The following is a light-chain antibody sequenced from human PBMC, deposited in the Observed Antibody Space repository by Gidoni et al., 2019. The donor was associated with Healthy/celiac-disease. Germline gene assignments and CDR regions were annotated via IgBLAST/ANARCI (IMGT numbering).Light chain of an antibody. CDR1: QSITRW. Sequence: DIQMTQSPSTLSASVGDRVTITCRASQSITRWLVWYQQKPGKAPKLLIYDASSLESGVPSRFSGSGSGTEFTLTISSMQPDDFATYYCQQYNSYPLTFGGGTKVEIK. V-gene: IGKV1-5*01. CDR3: QQYNSYPLT. J-gene: IGKJ4*01. CDR2: DAS.